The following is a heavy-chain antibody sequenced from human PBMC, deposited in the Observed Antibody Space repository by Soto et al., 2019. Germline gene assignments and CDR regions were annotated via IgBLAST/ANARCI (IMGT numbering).Heavy chain of an antibody. J-gene: IGHJ4*02. D-gene: IGHD2-15*01. V-gene: IGHV1-69*13. Sequence: SVKVSCKASGGTFSSYAIGWVRQAPGQGLEWMGGIIPIFGTANYAQKFQGRVTITADESTSTAYMELSSLRSEDTAVYYCARVLEYCSGGSCYSGTFDYWGQGTLVTVSS. CDR2: IIPIFGTA. CDR3: ARVLEYCSGGSCYSGTFDY. CDR1: GGTFSSYA.